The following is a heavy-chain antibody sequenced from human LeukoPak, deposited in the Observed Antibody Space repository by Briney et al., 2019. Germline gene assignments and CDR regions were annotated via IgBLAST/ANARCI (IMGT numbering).Heavy chain of an antibody. CDR2: ISYDESKR. D-gene: IGHD2/OR15-2a*01. J-gene: IGHJ5*02. CDR3: AGLLPPFDP. CDR1: GFTFSTYA. Sequence: GGSLRLSCAASGFTFSTYAIHWVRQAPGKGLEWVAVISYDESKRYYADSVKGRFTISRDNSKNTLYLQMNSLRTEDTAVYYCAGLLPPFDPWGQGTLVTVSS. V-gene: IGHV3-30*04.